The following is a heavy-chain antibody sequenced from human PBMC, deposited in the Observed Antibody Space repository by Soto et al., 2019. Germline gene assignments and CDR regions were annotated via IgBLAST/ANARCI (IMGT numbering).Heavy chain of an antibody. V-gene: IGHV3-23*01. CDR3: AKGSSWQIYYYYGMDV. D-gene: IGHD6-13*01. Sequence: PGGSLRLSCAASGFTFSSYAMSWVRQAPGKGLEWVSAISGSGGSTYYADSVKGRFTISRDNSKNTLYLQMNSLRAEDTAVYYCAKGSSWQIYYYYGMDVWGQGTTVTVYS. CDR1: GFTFSSYA. J-gene: IGHJ6*02. CDR2: ISGSGGST.